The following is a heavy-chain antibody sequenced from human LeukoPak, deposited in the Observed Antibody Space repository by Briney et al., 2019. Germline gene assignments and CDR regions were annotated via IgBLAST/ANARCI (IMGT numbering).Heavy chain of an antibody. J-gene: IGHJ4*02. Sequence: QAGGSLTLSCVASGFIVRDYAMGWVRQLPRKGLGWVATINKNGTEIIYADSGNGRLTTSRYNSKYTLSMHLRSLRVDETAGYYCAEQDGWELHDYCFDCWRQGSLVTAS. V-gene: IGHV3-23*05. CDR3: AEQDGWELHDYCFDC. CDR2: INKNGTEI. D-gene: IGHD1-26*01. CDR1: GFIVRDYA.